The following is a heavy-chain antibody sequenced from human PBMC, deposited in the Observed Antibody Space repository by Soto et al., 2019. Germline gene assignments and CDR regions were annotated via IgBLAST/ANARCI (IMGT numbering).Heavy chain of an antibody. D-gene: IGHD2-15*01. J-gene: IGHJ5*02. CDR2: IYDDGSA. CDR3: ARDKYCIGGSCRKYWFDP. V-gene: IGHV4-59*01. CDR1: GGSISSSY. Sequence: PSETLSLTCTVSGGSISSSYWSWIRQPPGKGLEWLAYIYDDGSANYNPSLKSRATISLDMSKNQFSLKLTSVTAADTAVYYCARDKYCIGGSCRKYWFDPWGQGTLVTVSS.